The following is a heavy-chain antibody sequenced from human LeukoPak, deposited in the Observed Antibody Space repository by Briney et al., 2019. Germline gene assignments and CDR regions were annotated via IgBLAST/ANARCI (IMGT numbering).Heavy chain of an antibody. D-gene: IGHD3-10*01. J-gene: IGHJ4*02. CDR3: ARVTLISEVSSGSYPNDY. CDR2: IIPILGIA. CDR1: GGTFSSYA. Sequence: SVKVSCKASGGTFSSYAISWVRQAPGQGLEWMGRIIPILGIANYAQKFQGRVTITADKSTSTAYMELSSPRSEDTAVYYCARVTLISEVSSGSYPNDYWGQGTLVTVSS. V-gene: IGHV1-69*04.